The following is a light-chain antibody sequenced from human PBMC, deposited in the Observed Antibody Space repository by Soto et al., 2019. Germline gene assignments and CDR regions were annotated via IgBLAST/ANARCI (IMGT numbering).Light chain of an antibody. CDR1: SSNIGSNT. V-gene: IGLV1-44*01. CDR3: AAWDDSLNGL. CDR2: NNN. Sequence: QSVLTQPPSASGTPGQRVTIACSGRSSNIGSNTVNWYQQVPGTAPKLLIYNNNQRPSGVPDRFSGSKSGTSASLAISGLQSEDEADYYCAAWDDSLNGLFGGGTKLTVL. J-gene: IGLJ3*02.